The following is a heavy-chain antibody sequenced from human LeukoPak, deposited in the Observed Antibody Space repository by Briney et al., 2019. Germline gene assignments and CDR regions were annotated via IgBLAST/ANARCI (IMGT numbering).Heavy chain of an antibody. CDR3: ARASSSFYGMDV. CDR2: IYHSGST. CDR1: GGSLSSGGYS. D-gene: IGHD6-6*01. V-gene: IGHV4-30-2*01. Sequence: SETLSLTCAVSGGSLSSGGYSWSWIRQPPGKGLEWVGYIYHSGSTYYNPSLKSRVTISVDRSKNQFSLKLSSVTAADTAVYYCARASSSFYGMDVWGQGTTVTVSS. J-gene: IGHJ6*02.